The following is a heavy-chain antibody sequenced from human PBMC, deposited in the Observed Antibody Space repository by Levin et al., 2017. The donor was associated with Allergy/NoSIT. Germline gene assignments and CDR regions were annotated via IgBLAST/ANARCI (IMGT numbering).Heavy chain of an antibody. J-gene: IGHJ3*02. Sequence: GESLKISCAASGFTFSSYAMSWVRQAPGKGLEWVSAISGSGGSTYYADSVKGRFTISRDNSKNTLYLQMNSLRAEDTAVYYCAKDKESGDMIVVAPDADAFDIWGQGTMVTVSS. CDR1: GFTFSSYA. D-gene: IGHD3-22*01. V-gene: IGHV3-23*01. CDR2: ISGSGGST. CDR3: AKDKESGDMIVVAPDADAFDI.